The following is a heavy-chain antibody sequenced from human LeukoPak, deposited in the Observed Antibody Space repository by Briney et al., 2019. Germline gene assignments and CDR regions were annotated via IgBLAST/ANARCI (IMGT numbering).Heavy chain of an antibody. CDR1: GFTFSSYG. J-gene: IGHJ4*02. Sequence: PGGSLRLSCAASGFTFSSYGMHWVRQAPGKGPDWVAVISNDGSKKYYADSVKGRFTISRDNSKNTLSLQVSSLRTEDTAVYYCAKDRYSYAFEYSDSWGQGTLVTVSS. D-gene: IGHD5-18*01. CDR3: AKDRYSYAFEYSDS. CDR2: ISNDGSKK. V-gene: IGHV3-30*18.